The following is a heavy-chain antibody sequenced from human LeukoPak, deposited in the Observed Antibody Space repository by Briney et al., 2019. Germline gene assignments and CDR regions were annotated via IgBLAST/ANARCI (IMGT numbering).Heavy chain of an antibody. D-gene: IGHD3-10*01. CDR2: IYTSGST. Sequence: SETLSLTCTVSGGSISSYYWSWIRQPPGKGLEWIWRIYTSGSTNYNPSLKSRVTISVDKSKNQFSLKLSSVTAADTAVYYCARDRYYYGSGSYYNRGAFDIWGQGTMVTVSS. V-gene: IGHV4-4*07. CDR3: ARDRYYYGSGSYYNRGAFDI. CDR1: GGSISSYY. J-gene: IGHJ3*02.